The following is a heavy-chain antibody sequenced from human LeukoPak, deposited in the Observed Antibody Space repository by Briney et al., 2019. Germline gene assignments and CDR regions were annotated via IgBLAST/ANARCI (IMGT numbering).Heavy chain of an antibody. D-gene: IGHD2-21*02. CDR2: IIPIFGTA. CDR1: GGTFSSYA. J-gene: IGHJ6*03. V-gene: IGHV1-69*01. Sequence: SVKVSCKASGGTFSSYAISWVRQAPGQGLEWMGGIIPIFGTANYARKFQGRVSITADESTSTAYMELSSLRSEETAVYYCARGAQTDHPLKDYYYYYMDVWGKGTTVTVSS. CDR3: ARGAQTDHPLKDYYYYYMDV.